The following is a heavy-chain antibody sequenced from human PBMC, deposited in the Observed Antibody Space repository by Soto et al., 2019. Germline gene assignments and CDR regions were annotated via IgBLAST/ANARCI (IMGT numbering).Heavy chain of an antibody. CDR2: INSDGSVS. V-gene: IGHV3-74*01. Sequence: EVQLVESGGGLVQPGGSLRLSCAASGFTFSNYWMYWVRQAPGKGLVWVSRINSDGSVSSYADSVKGRLTISRDNVKNTLYLKMDGLRAEDTAVYYCARGDCVGGTCYSLAGSFYYYMDVWGKGTTVTVFS. J-gene: IGHJ6*03. CDR3: ARGDCVGGTCYSLAGSFYYYMDV. CDR1: GFTFSNYW. D-gene: IGHD2-15*01.